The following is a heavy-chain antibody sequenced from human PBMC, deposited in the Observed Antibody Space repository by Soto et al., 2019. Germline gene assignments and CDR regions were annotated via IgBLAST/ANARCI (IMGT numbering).Heavy chain of an antibody. V-gene: IGHV4-39*01. D-gene: IGHD3-10*01. CDR2: IYYSGST. CDR1: GGSISSSSYY. J-gene: IGHJ4*02. CDR3: AGNYGSGSFFDY. Sequence: QLQLQELGPGLVKPSETLSLPCTVSGGSISSSSYYWGWIRQPPGKGLEWIGSIYYSGSTYYNPSLKSRVTISVDTSKNQFSLKLSSVTAADTAVYYCAGNYGSGSFFDYWGQGTLVTVSS.